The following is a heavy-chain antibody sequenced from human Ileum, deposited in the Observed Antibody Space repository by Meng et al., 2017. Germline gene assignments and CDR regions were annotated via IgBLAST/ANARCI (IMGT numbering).Heavy chain of an antibody. CDR2: INNDGSYT. Sequence: LVGAGGGLVLPGGSLGLSCAASGFTFSGAAMHWVRQASGKGLEWVARINNDGSYTDYVDSVKGRFTVSRDNTKNTLYLQMTDLRAEDTAVYYCVKDWGGAGALDYWGQGSLVTVSS. CDR3: VKDWGGAGALDY. J-gene: IGHJ4*02. CDR1: GFTFSGAA. D-gene: IGHD3-16*01. V-gene: IGHV3-74*01.